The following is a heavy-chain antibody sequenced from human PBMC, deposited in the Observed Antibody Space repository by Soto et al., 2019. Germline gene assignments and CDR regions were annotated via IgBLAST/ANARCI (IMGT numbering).Heavy chain of an antibody. V-gene: IGHV3-15*01. CDR3: TTEGRNYQTYENWFDP. J-gene: IGHJ5*02. CDR2: IKSKTDGGTT. CDR1: GFTFSNAW. D-gene: IGHD4-4*01. Sequence: PGGSLRLSCAASGFTFSNAWMSWVRQAPGKGLEWVGRIKSKTDGGTTDYAAPVKGRFTISRDDSKNTLYLQMNGLKTEDTAVYYCTTEGRNYQTYENWFDPWGQGTLVTVSS.